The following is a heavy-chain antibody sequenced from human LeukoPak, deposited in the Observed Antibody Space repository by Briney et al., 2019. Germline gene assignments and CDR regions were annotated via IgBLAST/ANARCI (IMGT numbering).Heavy chain of an antibody. CDR2: IYYSGTT. CDR1: GGSISSGAYY. J-gene: IGHJ4*02. V-gene: IGHV4-39*01. D-gene: IGHD3-10*01. CDR3: ARHLGRSGELDY. Sequence: SETLSLTCTVSGGSISSGAYYSGCVRQPPGKGLEWNGSIYYSGTTHHNPSLKGRVTISVEQSKDPVPLKLSPVAAADTAVYYCARHLGRSGELDYWGEPTLVTLSS.